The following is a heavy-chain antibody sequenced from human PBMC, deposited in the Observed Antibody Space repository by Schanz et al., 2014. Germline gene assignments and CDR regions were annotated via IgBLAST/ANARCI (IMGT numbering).Heavy chain of an antibody. D-gene: IGHD3-10*01. Sequence: EVQLVESGGGLVQPGGSLRLSCTASGFTFSSYSMNWVRQAPGKGLEWVSAINTGVNTYYADSVRGRFTMSRDNSKNTLYLQMNSLRAEDTAIYYCAKGRFGELSAFDIWGQGTMXTVSS. CDR1: GFTFSSYS. J-gene: IGHJ3*02. V-gene: IGHV3-23*04. CDR2: INTGVNT. CDR3: AKGRFGELSAFDI.